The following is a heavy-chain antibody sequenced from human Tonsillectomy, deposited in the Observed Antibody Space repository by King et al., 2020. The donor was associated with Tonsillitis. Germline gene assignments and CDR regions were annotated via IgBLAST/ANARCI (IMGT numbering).Heavy chain of an antibody. CDR1: GFTFSSYS. CDR2: ITSSSSYI. J-gene: IGHJ4*02. V-gene: IGHV3-21*01. D-gene: IGHD6-13*01. Sequence: VQLVESGGGVVKPGGSLRLSCAASGFTFSSYSMNWVRQAPEKGLEWVSSITSSSSYIYYADSVKGRFTISRDNANNSLYLQMNSLRAEDTAVCYCARDQQLMRWGEGTRVTLSP. CDR3: ARDQQLMR.